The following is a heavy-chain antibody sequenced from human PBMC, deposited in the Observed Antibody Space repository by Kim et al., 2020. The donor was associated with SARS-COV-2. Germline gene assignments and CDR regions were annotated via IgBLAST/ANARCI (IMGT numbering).Heavy chain of an antibody. CDR1: GFTFTSYS. D-gene: IGHD3-10*01. CDR2: LVSGGST. J-gene: IGHJ4*02. V-gene: IGHV3-23*01. CDR3: AKRYFGGDGLGPFDY. Sequence: GGSLRLSCAASGFTFTSYSMNWLRQAPGKGLEWVSTLVSGGSTYYTDSVKGRFTISRDNSKNILYLQMDSLRADDTAVYYCAKRYFGGDGLGPFDYWGQGNLVIVSS.